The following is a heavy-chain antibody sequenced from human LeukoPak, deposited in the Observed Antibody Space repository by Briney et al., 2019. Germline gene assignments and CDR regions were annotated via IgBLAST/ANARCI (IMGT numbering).Heavy chain of an antibody. CDR2: INPSGGST. CDR1: GYTFTSYY. D-gene: IGHD3-10*01. CDR3: ARAPGITMVSFDP. V-gene: IGHV1-46*01. J-gene: IGHJ5*02. Sequence: VASVRVSCKASGYTFTSYYMHWVRQAPGQGLEWMGIINPSGGSTSYAQKFQGRVTMTRDTSTSTVYMELSSLRSEDTAVYYCARAPGITMVSFDPWGQGTLVTVSS.